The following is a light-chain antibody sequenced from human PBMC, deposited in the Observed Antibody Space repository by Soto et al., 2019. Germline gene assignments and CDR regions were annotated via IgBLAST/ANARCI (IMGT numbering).Light chain of an antibody. V-gene: IGLV2-8*01. J-gene: IGLJ1*01. CDR2: GVA. CDR3: SSYAGSKNFV. Sequence: QSVLTQPPSASGSPGQSVTISCTGTSSDVGGYNYVSWFQQHPGKAPKVIIYGVANRPSGVPDRFSGSKSGNTASLTVSGLQAEDEADYYCSSYAGSKNFVFGPGTKVNVL. CDR1: SSDVGGYNY.